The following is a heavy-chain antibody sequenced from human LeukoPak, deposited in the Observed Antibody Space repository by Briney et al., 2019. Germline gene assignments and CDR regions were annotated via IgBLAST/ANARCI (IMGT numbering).Heavy chain of an antibody. Sequence: GGSLRLSCAASGFTFSSYGMHWVRQAPGKGLEWVAVISYDGSNKYYADSVEGRFTISRDNSKNTLYLQMNSLRAEDTAVYYCAAPTVTTLAFDYWGQGTLVTVSS. CDR2: ISYDGSNK. J-gene: IGHJ4*02. CDR3: AAPTVTTLAFDY. D-gene: IGHD4-17*01. CDR1: GFTFSSYG. V-gene: IGHV3-30*03.